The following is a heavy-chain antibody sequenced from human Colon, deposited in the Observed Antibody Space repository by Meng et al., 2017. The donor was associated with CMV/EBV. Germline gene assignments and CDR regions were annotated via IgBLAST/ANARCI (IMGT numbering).Heavy chain of an antibody. J-gene: IGHJ4*02. CDR1: GFTFSSYS. D-gene: IGHD3-22*01. V-gene: IGHV3-21*01. CDR3: ARGAEYYYDSSGPLY. CDR2: ISSSSSYI. Sequence: GGSLRLSCVASGFTFSSYSMNWVRQAPGKGLEWVSSISSSSSYIYYADSVKGRFTISRDNAKNSLYLQMNSLRAEDTAVYYCARGAEYYYDSSGPLYWGQGTLVTVSS.